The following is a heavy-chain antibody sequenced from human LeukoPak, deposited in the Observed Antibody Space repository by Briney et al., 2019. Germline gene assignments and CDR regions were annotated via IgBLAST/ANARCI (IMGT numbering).Heavy chain of an antibody. D-gene: IGHD2-15*01. CDR2: IIPIFGTA. CDR1: GGTFSSYA. V-gene: IGHV1-69*13. J-gene: IGHJ4*02. Sequence: SVKVSCKASGGTFSSYAISWVRQAPGQGLEWMGGIIPIFGTANYAQKFQGRVTITADESTSTAYMELSSLRSEDTAVYYCAISQLQGTYCSGGSCYSFDYWGQGTLVTVSS. CDR3: AISQLQGTYCSGGSCYSFDY.